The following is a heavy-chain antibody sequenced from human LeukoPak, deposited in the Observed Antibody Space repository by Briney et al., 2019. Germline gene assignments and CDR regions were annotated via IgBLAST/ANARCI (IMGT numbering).Heavy chain of an antibody. CDR1: GFSFSYYG. Sequence: GGSLRLSCAASGFSFSYYGVHWVRQAPGKGLEWVALISYDGGDKYFADSVKGRFSISRDNSQNTLFLQMKSLITEDTAIYYCAKDMRPYSGDRSFLFDQWGQGTLVIVSS. J-gene: IGHJ4*02. CDR3: AKDMRPYSGDRSFLFDQ. D-gene: IGHD1-26*01. CDR2: ISYDGGDK. V-gene: IGHV3-30*18.